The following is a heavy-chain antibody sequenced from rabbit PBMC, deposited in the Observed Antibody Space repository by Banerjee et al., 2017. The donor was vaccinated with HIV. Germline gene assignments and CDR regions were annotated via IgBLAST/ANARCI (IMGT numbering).Heavy chain of an antibody. CDR3: ARNYVNAFDP. Sequence: QQQLEESGGDLVQPEGSLTLTCTASGFSFSSNEYMCWVRQAPGKGLEWIACIDTRDGDTDYANWPKGRFTISKTSSTTVTLQMTSLTAADTATYFCARNYVNAFDPWGPGTLVTVS. J-gene: IGHJ2*01. CDR1: GFSFSSNEY. D-gene: IGHD1-1*01. V-gene: IGHV1S45*01. CDR2: IDTRDGDT.